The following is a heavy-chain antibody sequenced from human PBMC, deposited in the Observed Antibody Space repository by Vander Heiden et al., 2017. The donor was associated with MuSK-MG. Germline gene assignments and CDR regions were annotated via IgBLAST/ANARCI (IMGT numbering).Heavy chain of an antibody. V-gene: IGHV6-1*01. CDR3: TRGHRTYDY. J-gene: IGHJ4*02. Sequence: QVQLQQSGPGLVKPSQTLSPTCAFSRDSASSTTAAWNWLRRPPSTVLEWLGRTYYRSKWYNDYAASVKSRMTFNADTSKNQFTLQLNAVTPEDRAVYYCTRGHRTYDYWGQGTLVTVSS. CDR1: RDSASSTTAA. CDR2: TYYRSKWYN.